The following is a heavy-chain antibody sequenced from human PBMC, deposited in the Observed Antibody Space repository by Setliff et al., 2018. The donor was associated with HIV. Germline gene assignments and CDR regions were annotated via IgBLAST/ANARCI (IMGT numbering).Heavy chain of an antibody. J-gene: IGHJ4*02. Sequence: ASVKVSCKASGYTFSDYGISWVRQAPGQGLEWMGWISAHNGRINYAQKFQGRVTVTTDTSTSTAYMELRSLRSDDTAAYYCARRARESTALHSDWNDVLFFDYWGQGTLVTVSS. D-gene: IGHD1-1*01. CDR1: GYTFSDYG. CDR2: ISAHNGRI. CDR3: ARRARESTALHSDWNDVLFFDY. V-gene: IGHV1-18*01.